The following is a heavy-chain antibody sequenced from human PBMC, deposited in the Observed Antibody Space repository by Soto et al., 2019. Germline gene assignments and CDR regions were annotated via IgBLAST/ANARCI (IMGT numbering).Heavy chain of an antibody. CDR3: ARASSWFVTDY. J-gene: IGHJ4*02. D-gene: IGHD6-13*01. V-gene: IGHV1-3*01. CDR1: GYTFTSYA. CDR2: INAGNGNT. Sequence: QVQLVQSGAEVKKPGASVKVSCKASGYTFTSYAMHWVRQAPGQRLEWMGWINAGNGNTKYSQKFQGRVTITRDIREHSLHGAEQPGSEDTAVYSCARASSWFVTDYWGQGTLVTVSS.